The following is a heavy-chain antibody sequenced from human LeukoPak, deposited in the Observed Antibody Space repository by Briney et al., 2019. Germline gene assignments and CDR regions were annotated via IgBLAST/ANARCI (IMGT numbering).Heavy chain of an antibody. V-gene: IGHV3-33*01. D-gene: IGHD3-22*01. CDR2: IRHDGNEE. J-gene: IGHJ3*01. CDR3: ARWGIVGHDAFDL. CDR1: GFIFSKYG. Sequence: SGRSLRLSCAAPGFIFSKYGMHWVRQAPGRGLEWLALIRHDGNEEWYVDSVRGRFTISRDNSKNTVFLQMNSLRADDTAVYYCARWGIVGHDAFDLWGQGTMVTVSS.